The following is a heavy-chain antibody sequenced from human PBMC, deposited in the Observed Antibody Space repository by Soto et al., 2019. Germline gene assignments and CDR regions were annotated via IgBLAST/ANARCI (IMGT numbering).Heavy chain of an antibody. CDR3: ARAGNKTYYDFWSGSPGYFDY. D-gene: IGHD3-3*01. J-gene: IGHJ4*02. CDR2: IYYSGST. Sequence: QVQLQESGPGLVKPSETLSLTCTVSGGSISSYYWSWIRQPPEKGLEWIGYIYYSGSTNYNPSLKSRVTISVDTSKNQFSLKLSSVTAADTAVYYCARAGNKTYYDFWSGSPGYFDYWGQGTLVTVSS. CDR1: GGSISSYY. V-gene: IGHV4-59*01.